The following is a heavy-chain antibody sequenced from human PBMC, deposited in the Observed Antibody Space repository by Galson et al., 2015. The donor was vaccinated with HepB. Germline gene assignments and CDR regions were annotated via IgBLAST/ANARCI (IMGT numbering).Heavy chain of an antibody. V-gene: IGHV3-30*18. D-gene: IGHD6-13*01. CDR2: ISYDGSNK. CDR1: GFTFSSYG. Sequence: SLRLSCAASGFTFSSYGMHWVRQAPGKGLEWVAVISYDGSNKYYADSVKGRFTISRDNSKNTLYLQMNSLRAEDTAVYYCAKDAQSSSWYSERLDYWGQGTLVTVSS. CDR3: AKDAQSSSWYSERLDY. J-gene: IGHJ4*02.